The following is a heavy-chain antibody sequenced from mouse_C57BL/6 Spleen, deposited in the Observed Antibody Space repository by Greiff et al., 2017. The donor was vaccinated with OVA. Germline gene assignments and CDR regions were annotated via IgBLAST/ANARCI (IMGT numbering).Heavy chain of an antibody. J-gene: IGHJ3*01. CDR3: ASTMVTTGFAY. D-gene: IGHD2-2*01. Sequence: VQLQQSGPELVKPGASVNISCKASGYTFTDYYMTWVKQSPGKSLEWLGDIIPNHGGPSSNQKFTGKATLTVDKSSSTAYMELRSLTSEDSAVYYCASTMVTTGFAYWGKGTLVTVSA. V-gene: IGHV1-26*01. CDR2: IIPNHGGP. CDR1: GYTFTDYY.